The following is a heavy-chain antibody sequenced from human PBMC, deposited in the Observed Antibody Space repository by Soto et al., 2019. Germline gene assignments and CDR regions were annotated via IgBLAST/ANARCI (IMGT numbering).Heavy chain of an antibody. J-gene: IGHJ6*02. D-gene: IGHD2-2*01. CDR3: ARGWASVVTAAIVCYCYCMDV. CDR1: GGTFSSYA. V-gene: IGHV1-69*01. CDR2: IIPIFGTA. Sequence: QVQLVQSGAEVKKPGSSVKVSCKASGGTFSSYAISCVRQAPGQGLEWMGGIIPIFGTANYAQKFQGRVTITEDESTRTGYIELSSLRSEDTAVYYCARGWASVVTAAIVCYCYCMDVWGQGTTVTVSS.